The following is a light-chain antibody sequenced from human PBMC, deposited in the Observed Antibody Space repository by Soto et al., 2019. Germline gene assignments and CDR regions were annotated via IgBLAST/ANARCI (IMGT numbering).Light chain of an antibody. Sequence: QSALTQPGSVSGAPGQSITISCTGTSSDVGGYNYVSWYQQHPVKAPKLMIYDVSNRPSGVSNRFSGSKSGNTAALTISGLQAEDEADYYCSSYTSSSTLVFGTGTKLTVL. CDR3: SSYTSSSTLV. CDR2: DVS. V-gene: IGLV2-14*01. J-gene: IGLJ1*01. CDR1: SSDVGGYNY.